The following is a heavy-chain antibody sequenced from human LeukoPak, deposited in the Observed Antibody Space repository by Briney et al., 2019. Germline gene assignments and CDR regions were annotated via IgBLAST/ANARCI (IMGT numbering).Heavy chain of an antibody. CDR1: GGSISSSSYY. D-gene: IGHD3/OR15-3a*01. J-gene: IGHJ1*01. Sequence: SETLSLTCTVSGGSISSSSYYWGWIRQPPGKGLDWIGSIYYSGSTYYNLFLKSRVTISVDTSKNQFSLKLTSVTAADTAVYYCARLFGLDTAYSGYFQHWGQGTLVTVSS. CDR3: ARLFGLDTAYSGYFQH. CDR2: IYYSGST. V-gene: IGHV4-39*01.